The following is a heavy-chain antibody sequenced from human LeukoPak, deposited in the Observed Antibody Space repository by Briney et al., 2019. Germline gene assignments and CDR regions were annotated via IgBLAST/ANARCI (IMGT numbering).Heavy chain of an antibody. CDR3: ARGLRFLEWEDYYYGMDV. V-gene: IGHV3-53*01. Sequence: GGSLRLSCAASGFTVSSNYMSWVRQAPGKGLEWVSVIYSGGSTYYADSVKGRFTISRDNSKNTLYLQMNSLRAEDTAVYYCARGLRFLEWEDYYYGMDVWGQGTTVTVSS. D-gene: IGHD3-3*01. CDR1: GFTVSSNY. CDR2: IYSGGST. J-gene: IGHJ6*02.